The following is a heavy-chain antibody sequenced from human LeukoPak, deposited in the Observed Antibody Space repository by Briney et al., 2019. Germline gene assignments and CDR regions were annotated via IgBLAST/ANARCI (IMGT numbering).Heavy chain of an antibody. CDR1: GFSFNDYY. D-gene: IGHD3-9*01. CDR3: VRAYYDILTGSYAMDV. CDR2: ISISGTTI. Sequence: PGGSLRLSCAGSGFSFNDYYMTWIRQAPGKGLEWVSYISISGTTIYYAESVKGRFTISRDNAQNSLYLQMNSLRTEDTAVYYCVRAYYDILTGSYAMDVWGQGTTAIVSS. V-gene: IGHV3-11*01. J-gene: IGHJ6*02.